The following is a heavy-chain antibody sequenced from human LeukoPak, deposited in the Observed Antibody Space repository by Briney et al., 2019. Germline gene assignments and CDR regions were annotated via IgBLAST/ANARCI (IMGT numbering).Heavy chain of an antibody. J-gene: IGHJ4*02. Sequence: SVKVSCKASGGTFSSYAISWVRQAPGQGLEWMGGIIPIFGTANYAQKFQGRATITADESTSTAYMELSSLRSEDTAVYYCARTLPRPYYFDYWGQGTLVTVSS. CDR2: IIPIFGTA. CDR1: GGTFSSYA. V-gene: IGHV1-69*13. CDR3: ARTLPRPYYFDY.